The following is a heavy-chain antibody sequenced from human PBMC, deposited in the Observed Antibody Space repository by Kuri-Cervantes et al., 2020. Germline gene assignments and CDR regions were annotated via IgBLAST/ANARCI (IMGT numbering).Heavy chain of an antibody. Sequence: SETLSLTCAVSGGSISSGGYSWSWIRQPPGKGLEWIGYIDHGGSTYYNPSLKSRVTITVDRSKNQFSLKLSSVTAADTAVYYCARQLHPSGVMDVWGQGTTVTVSS. J-gene: IGHJ6*02. V-gene: IGHV4-30-2*01. CDR3: ARQLHPSGVMDV. CDR2: IDHGGST. D-gene: IGHD7-27*01. CDR1: GGSISSGGYS.